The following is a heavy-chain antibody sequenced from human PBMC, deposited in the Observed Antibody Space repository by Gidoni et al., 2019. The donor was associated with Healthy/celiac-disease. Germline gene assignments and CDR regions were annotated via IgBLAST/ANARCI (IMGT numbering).Heavy chain of an antibody. D-gene: IGHD3-3*01. V-gene: IGHV3-30-3*01. Sequence: QVQLVESGGGVVQPGRSLRLSCAASGFTFSSYAMHWVRQAPGKGLEWVAVISYDGSNKSYADSVKGRFTISRDNSKNTLYLQMNSLRAEDTAVYYCARDIFYGVFWSGYYTGIDYWGQGTLVTVSS. CDR3: ARDIFYGVFWSGYYTGIDY. J-gene: IGHJ4*02. CDR2: ISYDGSNK. CDR1: GFTFSSYA.